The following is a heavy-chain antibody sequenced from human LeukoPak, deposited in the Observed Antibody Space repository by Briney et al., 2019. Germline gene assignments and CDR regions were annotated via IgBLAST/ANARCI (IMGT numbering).Heavy chain of an antibody. CDR3: ARDIDWGYAMDY. J-gene: IGHJ4*02. CDR2: IQSGGST. CDR1: GFTFSSYG. Sequence: GGSLRLSCAASGFTFSSYGMHWVRQAPGKGLEWVSAIQSGGSTYYADSVKGRFTVSRDNSKNTLYLQMNSLRTEDTAVYYCARDIDWGYAMDYWGQGTLVTVSS. D-gene: IGHD2-8*01. V-gene: IGHV3-NL1*01.